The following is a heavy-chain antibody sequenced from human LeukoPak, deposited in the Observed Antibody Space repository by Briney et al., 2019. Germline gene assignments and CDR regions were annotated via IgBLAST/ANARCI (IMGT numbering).Heavy chain of an antibody. V-gene: IGHV3-23*01. CDR1: GFTFSNNW. CDR2: ISGSGGST. J-gene: IGHJ5*02. CDR3: AKGTARSWFGELLDWFDP. D-gene: IGHD3-10*01. Sequence: GGSLRLSCAASGFTFSNNWMTWVRQAPGKGLEWVSAISGSGGSTYYADSVKGRFTISRDNSKNTLYLQMNSLRAEDTAVYYCAKGTARSWFGELLDWFDPWGQGTLVTVSS.